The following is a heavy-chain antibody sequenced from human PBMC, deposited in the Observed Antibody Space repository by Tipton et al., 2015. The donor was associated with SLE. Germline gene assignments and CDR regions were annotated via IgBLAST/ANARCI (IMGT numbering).Heavy chain of an antibody. CDR1: GGSISSATYY. J-gene: IGHJ3*02. CDR3: ATETPEDAFDI. CDR2: IYYTGSA. Sequence: TLSLTCTVSGGSISSATYYWGWIRQSPGKGLEWIGSIYYTGSAYYNPSLKSRVIISVDPSKNQFSLKLSSVTAADTAVYYCATETPEDAFDIWGQGTMVTVSS. V-gene: IGHV4-39*07. D-gene: IGHD4-23*01.